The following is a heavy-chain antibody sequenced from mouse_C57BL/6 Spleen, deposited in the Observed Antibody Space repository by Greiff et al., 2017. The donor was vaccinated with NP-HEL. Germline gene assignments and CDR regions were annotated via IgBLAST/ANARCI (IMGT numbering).Heavy chain of an antibody. CDR1: GYTFTDYY. D-gene: IGHD1-1*01. Sequence: EVQLQQSGPELVKPGASVKISCKASGYTFTDYYMNWVKQSHGKSLEWIGDINPNNGGTSYNQKFRGKATLTVDKSSSTAYMELRSLTSEDSAVYYCARGDYYGSIFDYWGQGTTLTVSS. V-gene: IGHV1-26*01. CDR2: INPNNGGT. CDR3: ARGDYYGSIFDY. J-gene: IGHJ2*01.